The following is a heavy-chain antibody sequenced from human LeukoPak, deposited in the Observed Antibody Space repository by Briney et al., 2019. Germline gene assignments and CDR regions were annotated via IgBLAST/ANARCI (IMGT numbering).Heavy chain of an antibody. D-gene: IGHD5-12*01. CDR3: TKVIRGYSGSIDY. J-gene: IGHJ4*02. CDR1: RFTFSDAW. V-gene: IGHV3-15*01. CDR2: IKSKNDGGTT. Sequence: PGGSLRLSCAASRFTFSDAWTSWVRQAPGKGLEWVGRIKSKNDGGTTEYAAPVRGRFTISRDDSENTLSLQMNSLKIEDTAVYYCTKVIRGYSGSIDYWGQGTLVSASS.